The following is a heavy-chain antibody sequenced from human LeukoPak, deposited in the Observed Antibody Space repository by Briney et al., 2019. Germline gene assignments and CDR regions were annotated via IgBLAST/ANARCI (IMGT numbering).Heavy chain of an antibody. CDR3: AKDSGPIMITSFDY. V-gene: IGHV3-53*01. J-gene: IGHJ4*02. Sequence: GGSLRLSCAASGFTVSSNYMSWVRQAPGKGLEWVSVIYSGGSTYYADSVKGRFTISRDNSKNTLYLQMNSLRAEDTAVYYCAKDSGPIMITSFDYWGQGTLVTVSS. CDR1: GFTVSSNY. D-gene: IGHD3-16*01. CDR2: IYSGGST.